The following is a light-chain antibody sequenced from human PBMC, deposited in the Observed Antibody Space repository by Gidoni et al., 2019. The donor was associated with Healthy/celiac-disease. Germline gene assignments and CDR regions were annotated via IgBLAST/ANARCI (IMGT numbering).Light chain of an antibody. J-gene: IGLJ2*01. CDR3: NSRDSSGNLVV. Sequence: SSELTQAPAVYVALGQTVRITCQGDSLRSYYASWYQQKPGQAPVLVIYGKNNRPSGIPDRFSGSSSGNTASLTITGAQAEDEADYYCNSRDSSGNLVVFGGGTKLTVL. CDR2: GKN. CDR1: SLRSYY. V-gene: IGLV3-19*01.